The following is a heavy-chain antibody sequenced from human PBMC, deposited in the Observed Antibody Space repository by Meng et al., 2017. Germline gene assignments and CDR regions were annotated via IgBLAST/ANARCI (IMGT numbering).Heavy chain of an antibody. D-gene: IGHD1-26*01. Sequence: ETLSLTCAASGFIFSDHSMNWVRQAPGKGLEWVSSIGSSSDYIWYADSVKGRFTISRDNEKDSLYLQMNSLRGEDTGVYYCSKDGGGSLFDPWGQGTLVTVSS. CDR3: SKDGGGSLFDP. V-gene: IGHV3-21*01. J-gene: IGHJ5*02. CDR2: IGSSSDYI. CDR1: GFIFSDHS.